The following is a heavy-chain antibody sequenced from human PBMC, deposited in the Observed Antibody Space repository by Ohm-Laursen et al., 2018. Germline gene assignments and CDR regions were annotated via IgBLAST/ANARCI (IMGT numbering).Heavy chain of an antibody. V-gene: IGHV4-39*07. D-gene: IGHD6-19*01. CDR1: GGSITSSPYY. J-gene: IGHJ6*02. CDR3: ARGSGFFKLDV. Sequence: SETLSLTCTVSGGSITSSPYYWGWIHQHPGKGLEWIGYIYYSGSTYYNPSLKRRVTLSADSSNSQFSLRLTSVTAADTATYYCARGSGFFKLDVWGQGTTVTVSS. CDR2: IYYSGST.